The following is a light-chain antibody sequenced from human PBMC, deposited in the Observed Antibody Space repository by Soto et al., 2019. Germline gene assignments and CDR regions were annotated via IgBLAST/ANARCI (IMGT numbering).Light chain of an antibody. J-gene: IGLJ1*01. CDR3: CSYAGSDTPSV. Sequence: QSALTQPRSVSGSPGQSVTISCTGTSNDVGGYNYVSWYQQHPGKAPKLIIFDVNQRPSGVPDRFSGSKSGNTASLTISGLQPEDEADYFCCSYAGSDTPSVFGIGTKVTVL. CDR1: SNDVGGYNY. V-gene: IGLV2-11*01. CDR2: DVN.